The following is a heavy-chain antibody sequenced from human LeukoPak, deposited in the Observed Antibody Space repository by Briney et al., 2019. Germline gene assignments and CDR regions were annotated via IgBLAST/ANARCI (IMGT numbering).Heavy chain of an antibody. CDR2: INPNSGGT. J-gene: IGHJ4*02. Sequence: ASVKVSCKASGYTFTGYHMHWVRRAPGQGLEWMGRINPNSGGTNYAQKFQGRVTMTRDTSISTAYMELSRLRSDDTAVYYCARDRPLVATLDYWGQGTLVTVSS. D-gene: IGHD5-12*01. CDR1: GYTFTGYH. CDR3: ARDRPLVATLDY. V-gene: IGHV1-2*06.